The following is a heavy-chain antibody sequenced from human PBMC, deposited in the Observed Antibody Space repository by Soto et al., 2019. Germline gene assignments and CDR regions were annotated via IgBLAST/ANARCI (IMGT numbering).Heavy chain of an antibody. CDR2: ISAYNGNT. Sequence: ASVKVSCKASGYTFNRYAISWVRQAPGQGLEWMGWISAYNGNTNYAQKLQGRVTMTTDTSTSTAYMELRSLRSDDTAVYYCAMLYYYDSSGYYYVEDFWGQGTLVTVS. D-gene: IGHD3-22*01. V-gene: IGHV1-18*01. CDR1: GYTFNRYA. CDR3: AMLYYYDSSGYYYVEDF. J-gene: IGHJ4*02.